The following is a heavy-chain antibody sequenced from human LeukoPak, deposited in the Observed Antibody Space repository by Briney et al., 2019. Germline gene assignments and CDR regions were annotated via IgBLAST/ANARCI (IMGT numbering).Heavy chain of an antibody. CDR3: ARGRKREWLSPDLDY. V-gene: IGHV1-2*02. J-gene: IGHJ4*02. Sequence: SVKVSCKASGYTFTGYYMHWVRQAPGQGLEWMGWINPNSGGTNYAQKFQGRVTMTRDTSISTAYMELSRLRSDDTAVYYCARGRKREWLSPDLDYWGQGTLVTVSS. D-gene: IGHD3-3*01. CDR1: GYTFTGYY. CDR2: INPNSGGT.